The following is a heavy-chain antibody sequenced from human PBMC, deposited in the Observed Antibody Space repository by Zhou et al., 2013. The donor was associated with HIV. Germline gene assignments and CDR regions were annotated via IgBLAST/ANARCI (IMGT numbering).Heavy chain of an antibody. D-gene: IGHD5-12*01. CDR1: GDTFTNYD. CDR3: ARVRDGYNSGEYYFDY. J-gene: IGHJ4*02. CDR2: IIPILNLT. V-gene: IGHV1-69*04. Sequence: QVQLVQSGAAVKKPGSSVKVSCKTSGDTFTNYDFTWVRRAPGQGLEWMGRIIPILNLTNYAQKFQGRLSITADKSTSTVYMDLSSLRSDDTAVYYCARVRDGYNSGEYYFDYWGQGTPGHRRL.